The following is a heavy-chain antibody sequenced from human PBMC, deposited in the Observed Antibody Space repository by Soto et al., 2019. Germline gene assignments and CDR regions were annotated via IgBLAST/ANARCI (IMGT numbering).Heavy chain of an antibody. CDR2: MNPNSGNT. CDR1: GYTFTSYD. V-gene: IGHV1-8*01. J-gene: IGHJ4*02. CDR3: ARERSSGWYVDY. Sequence: QVQLVQSGAEVKKPGASVKVSCKASGYTFTSYDVNWVRQATGQGLEWMGWMNPNSGNTGYAQKFQGRVTRTRNTSISTAYMELSSLRSEDTAVYYCARERSSGWYVDYWGQGTLVTVSS. D-gene: IGHD6-19*01.